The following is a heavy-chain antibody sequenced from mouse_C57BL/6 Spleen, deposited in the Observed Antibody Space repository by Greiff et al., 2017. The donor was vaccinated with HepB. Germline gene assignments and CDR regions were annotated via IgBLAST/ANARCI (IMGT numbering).Heavy chain of an antibody. CDR2: IWSDGST. V-gene: IGHV2-6-1*01. Sequence: QVQLKESGPGLVAPSQSLSITCTVSGFSLTSYGVHWVRQPPGKGLEWLVVIWSDGSTTYNSAPKSRLSSSKDNSKSQVFLKMNSLQTDDTAKYYWARHEKRAMDYWGQGTSVTVSS. CDR1: GFSLTSYG. J-gene: IGHJ4*01. CDR3: ARHEKRAMDY.